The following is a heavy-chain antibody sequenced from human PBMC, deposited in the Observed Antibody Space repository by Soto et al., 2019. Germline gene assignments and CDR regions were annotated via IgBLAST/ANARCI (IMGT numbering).Heavy chain of an antibody. D-gene: IGHD1-1*01. V-gene: IGHV4-39*01. CDR1: GDSINSDNYY. CDR3: ARLEGLATISYYFDY. CDR2: IYYRGNT. J-gene: IGHJ4*02. Sequence: QLQLQESGPGLVKPSETLSLTCSVSGDSINSDNYYWGWXRQPPGKGLEWIGSIYYRGNTYYNPSLKTRVTISLXKSKSQXSXXXXXXXXXXXXXXFXARLEGLATISYYFDYWGQGTLVTVSS.